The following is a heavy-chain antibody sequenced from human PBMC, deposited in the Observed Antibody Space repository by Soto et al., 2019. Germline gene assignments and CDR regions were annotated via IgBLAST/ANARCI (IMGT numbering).Heavy chain of an antibody. CDR3: ARTDKFNPQSSGGANRFDY. V-gene: IGHV3-23*01. CDR2: IGRSGDST. Sequence: EVQLLESGGGLVQPGGSLRLSCAASGFTFSDYAMTWVRQAPGKGLEWVSTIGRSGDSTYYRDSVKGRFTISRDNSKNTVYLQMNSLIAEDTAGYYCARTDKFNPQSSGGANRFDYWGQGTLVTVSS. J-gene: IGHJ4*02. CDR1: GFTFSDYA. D-gene: IGHD6-19*01.